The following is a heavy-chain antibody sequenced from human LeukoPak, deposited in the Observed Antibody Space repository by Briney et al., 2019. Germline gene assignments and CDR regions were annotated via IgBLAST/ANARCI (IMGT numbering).Heavy chain of an antibody. J-gene: IGHJ4*02. D-gene: IGHD2-2*01. CDR1: GYTFTSYG. CDR2: ISAYNGNT. CDR3: ARVFSSRGFDY. V-gene: IGHV1-18*01. Sequence: WALVKVSCKASGYTFTSYGISWVRQAPGEGLEWMGWISAYNGNTNYAQKLQGRVTMTTDTSTSTAYMELRSLRSDDTAVYYCARVFSSRGFDYWGQGTLVTVSS.